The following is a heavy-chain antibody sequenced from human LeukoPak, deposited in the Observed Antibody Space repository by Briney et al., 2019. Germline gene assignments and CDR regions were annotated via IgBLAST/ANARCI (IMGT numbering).Heavy chain of an antibody. V-gene: IGHV4-31*03. CDR3: ARDALPPSGYYYNGMDV. J-gene: IGHJ6*02. CDR1: GGSISSGGYY. D-gene: IGHD7-27*01. CDR2: IYYSGST. Sequence: PSQTLSLTCTVSGGSISSGGYYWSWIRQHPGKGLEWIGYIYYSGSTYYNPSLKSRVTISVDTSKNQFSLKLSSVTAADTAVYYCARDALPPSGYYYNGMDVWGQGTTVTVSS.